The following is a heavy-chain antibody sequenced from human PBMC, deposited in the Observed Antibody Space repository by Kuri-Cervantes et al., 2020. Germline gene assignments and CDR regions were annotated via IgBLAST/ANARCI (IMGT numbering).Heavy chain of an antibody. CDR2: IFYSGIT. CDR1: GGSISSYY. V-gene: IGHV4-59*01. CDR3: SRDPGE. D-gene: IGHD3-16*01. J-gene: IGHJ4*02. Sequence: SETLSLTCTVSGGSISSYYWSWIRQPPGKGLEWIGYIFYSGITNYNPSLKSRVTISVDASKNQFSLKLRSVTAADTAVYYCSRDPGEWGQGTLVTVSS.